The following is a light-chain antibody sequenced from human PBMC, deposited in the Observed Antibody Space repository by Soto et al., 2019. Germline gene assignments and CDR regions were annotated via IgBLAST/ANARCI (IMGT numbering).Light chain of an antibody. J-gene: IGLJ2*01. CDR2: QDS. Sequence: SYELTQPPSVSVSPGQTASITCSGDKLGDKYACWYQQKPGQSPVLVIYQDSKWPSGIPERFSGSNSGNTATLTISGTQAMDEADYYCQAWDSSTACVVFGGGTKVTVL. CDR1: KLGDKY. CDR3: QAWDSSTACVV. V-gene: IGLV3-1*01.